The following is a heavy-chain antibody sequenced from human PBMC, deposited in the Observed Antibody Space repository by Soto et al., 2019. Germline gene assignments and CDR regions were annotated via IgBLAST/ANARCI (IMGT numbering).Heavy chain of an antibody. D-gene: IGHD6-6*01. J-gene: IGHJ4*02. CDR1: GFTFSSFG. CDR2: IWYDGSNK. V-gene: IGHV3-33*01. Sequence: QVQLVESGGGVVQPGRSLRLSCAASGFTFSSFGMHWVRQAPGKGLEWVAVIWYDGSNKYYADSVKGRFTISRDNSKNTLYLQMNSLRAEDTAVYYCAREYSSSFDYWGQGTLVTVSS. CDR3: AREYSSSFDY.